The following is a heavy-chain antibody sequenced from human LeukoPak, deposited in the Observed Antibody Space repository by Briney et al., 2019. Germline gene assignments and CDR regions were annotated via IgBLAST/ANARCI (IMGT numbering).Heavy chain of an antibody. J-gene: IGHJ4*02. CDR3: ARDAGGWYNY. CDR2: INPNSGGT. V-gene: IGHV1-2*02. D-gene: IGHD6-19*01. CDR1: GYTFTGYY. Sequence: ASVKVSCKASGYTFTGYYMHWVRQPPRQGQERVGWINPNSGGTNYAQKFQGRVTMTRDKSISTAYMELSRLRSDDTAVYYCARDAGGWYNYWGQGTLVTVSS.